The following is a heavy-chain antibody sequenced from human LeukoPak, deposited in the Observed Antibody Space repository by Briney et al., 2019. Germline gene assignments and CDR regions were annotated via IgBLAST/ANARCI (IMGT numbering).Heavy chain of an antibody. J-gene: IGHJ4*02. Sequence: SGTLSLTCTVSGGSISGYCWSWIRQPAGKGLEWVGRIYTSGSTNYNPSLKSRVTMSVDTSKNQFSLKLSSVTAADTAVYYCARSAYARYFDYWGQGTLVTVSS. CDR2: IYTSGST. V-gene: IGHV4-4*07. CDR1: GGSISGYC. D-gene: IGHD4-17*01. CDR3: ARSAYARYFDY.